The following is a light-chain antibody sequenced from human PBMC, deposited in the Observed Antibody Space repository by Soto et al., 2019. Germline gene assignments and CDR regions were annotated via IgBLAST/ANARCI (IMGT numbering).Light chain of an antibody. Sequence: QSVLTQPPSASGTPGQRVTISCSGSSSNIGSNYIYWYQQLPGTAPKLLIYRNNQRPSGVPDRFSGSKSGTSASLAISGLRSEDEADYYCAAWDDSLSGPGFYVLGTGTKLTVL. CDR3: AAWDDSLSGPGFYV. CDR1: SSNIGSNY. J-gene: IGLJ1*01. CDR2: RNN. V-gene: IGLV1-47*01.